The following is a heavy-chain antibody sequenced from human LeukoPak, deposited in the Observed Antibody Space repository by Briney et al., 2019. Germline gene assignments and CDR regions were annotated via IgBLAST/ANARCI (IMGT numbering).Heavy chain of an antibody. D-gene: IGHD3-9*01. CDR2: ISSSSSYI. J-gene: IGHJ4*02. V-gene: IGHV3-21*01. Sequence: GGSLRLSYAASGFTFSSYSMNWVRQAPGKGLEWVSSISSSSSYIYYADSVKGRFTISSDNAKNSLYLQMNSLRAEDTAVYYCARGLYDILTGFVFDYWGQGTLVTVSS. CDR1: GFTFSSYS. CDR3: ARGLYDILTGFVFDY.